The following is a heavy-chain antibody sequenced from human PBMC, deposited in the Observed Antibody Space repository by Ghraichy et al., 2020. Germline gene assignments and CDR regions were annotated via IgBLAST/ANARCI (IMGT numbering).Heavy chain of an antibody. CDR3: ARLRVAMVRGVPYFDS. J-gene: IGHJ4*02. CDR2: ISYIGRA. V-gene: IGHV4-31*03. D-gene: IGHD3-10*01. CDR1: GDSINSDDYY. Sequence: SETLSLTCTVSGDSINSDDYYYNWIRQHPQRGLEWVGYISYIGRADYTPSLKSRLLISIDTSENQFSLRLTSVTAAATATYYLARLRVAMVRGVPYFDSWGQGALVTVSS.